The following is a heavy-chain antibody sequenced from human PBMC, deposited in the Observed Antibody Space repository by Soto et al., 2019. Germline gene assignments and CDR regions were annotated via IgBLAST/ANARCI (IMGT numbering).Heavy chain of an antibody. J-gene: IGHJ5*01. D-gene: IGHD2-2*01. CDR1: GGSVSSFY. CDR3: ARQVDCSSTRCYEANWFDS. V-gene: IGHV4-59*08. Sequence: QVQLQESGQGVVKPSETLSLTCTVSGGSVSSFYWSWIRQPPGKGLEWIGYMYYSRSTKYNLSLPSRITISVDTSKNQFSLKLSSVTAAYTAVYYCARQVDCSSTRCYEANWFDSWGQGTLVTVSS. CDR2: MYYSRST.